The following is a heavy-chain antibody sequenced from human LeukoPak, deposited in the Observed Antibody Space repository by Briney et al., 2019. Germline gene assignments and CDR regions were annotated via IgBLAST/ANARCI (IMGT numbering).Heavy chain of an antibody. J-gene: IGHJ4*02. CDR2: IIPILGIA. D-gene: IGHD3-10*01. CDR1: GGTFSSYA. CDR3: ARDLQMVRGAIPIHLDY. Sequence: SVKVSCKASGGTFSSYAISWVRQAPGQGLEWMGRIIPILGIANYAQKFQGRVTITADKSTSTAYMELSSLRSEDTAVYYCARDLQMVRGAIPIHLDYWGQGTLVTVSS. V-gene: IGHV1-69*04.